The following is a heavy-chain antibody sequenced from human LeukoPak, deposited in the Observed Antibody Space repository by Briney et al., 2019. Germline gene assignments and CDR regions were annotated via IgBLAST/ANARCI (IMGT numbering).Heavy chain of an antibody. CDR3: ARRGPAYSSSWYLSWFDP. Sequence: ASVKVSCKASGYTFTGYGISWVRQAPGQGLEWMGWISLYNGNTNYAQKVQGRVTMTTDTSTSTTYMELRSLRSDDTAVYYCARRGPAYSSSWYLSWFDPWGQGTLVTVSS. CDR1: GYTFTGYG. D-gene: IGHD6-13*01. CDR2: ISLYNGNT. J-gene: IGHJ5*02. V-gene: IGHV1-18*01.